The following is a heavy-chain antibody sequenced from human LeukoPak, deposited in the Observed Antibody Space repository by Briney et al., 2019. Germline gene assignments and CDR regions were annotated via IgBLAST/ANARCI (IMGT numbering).Heavy chain of an antibody. J-gene: IGHJ6*03. Sequence: ASVKVSCKASGYTFTTYYIHWVRQVPGQGLEWMGIIDPDDGTTVYAQKFQGRVTLTRDMSTSTVDMELSRVRSEDTAVYYCARGNYYNYY. CDR1: GYTFTTYY. CDR3: ARGNYYNYY. CDR2: IDPDDGTT. V-gene: IGHV1-46*01.